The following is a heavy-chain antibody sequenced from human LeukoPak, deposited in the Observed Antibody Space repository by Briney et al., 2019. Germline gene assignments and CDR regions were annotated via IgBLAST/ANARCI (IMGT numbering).Heavy chain of an antibody. J-gene: IGHJ4*02. V-gene: IGHV3-21*01. CDR2: ISSSSSYI. Sequence: GGSLRLSCAASGFTFSSYSMNWVRQAPGKGLEWVSSISSSSSYIYYADSVKGRFTISRDNAKNSLYLQMNSLRAEDTAAYYCARESTEIVLMVYAEEEGFDYWGQGTLVTVSS. CDR3: ARESTEIVLMVYAEEEGFDY. CDR1: GFTFSSYS. D-gene: IGHD2-8*01.